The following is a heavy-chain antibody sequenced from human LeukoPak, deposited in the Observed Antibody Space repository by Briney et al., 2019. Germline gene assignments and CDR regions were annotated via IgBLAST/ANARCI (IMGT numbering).Heavy chain of an antibody. D-gene: IGHD1-26*01. CDR1: GYMLTEVS. V-gene: IGHV1-24*01. Sequence: ASVKVSCKVPGYMLTEVSIHWVRQAPGKGLEGMGSFDPDDGETIYAQKFQGRLSLTEDTSAATAYMELSSLRSEDTAVYFCAAERELISWGQGTLVTVSS. CDR3: AAERELIS. CDR2: FDPDDGET. J-gene: IGHJ5*02.